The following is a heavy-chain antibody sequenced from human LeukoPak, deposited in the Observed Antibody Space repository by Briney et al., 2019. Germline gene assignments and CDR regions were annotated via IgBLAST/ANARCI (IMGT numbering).Heavy chain of an antibody. V-gene: IGHV1-18*01. J-gene: IGHJ4*02. Sequence: RASVKVSCKASGYTFTSYGISWVRQAPGQGLDWMGWISAYNGNTNYAQKLQGRVTMTTDTSTSTAYMELRSLRSDDPAVYYCARDRVDYYGSGTPDYWGQGTLVTVSS. D-gene: IGHD3-10*01. CDR3: ARDRVDYYGSGTPDY. CDR1: GYTFTSYG. CDR2: ISAYNGNT.